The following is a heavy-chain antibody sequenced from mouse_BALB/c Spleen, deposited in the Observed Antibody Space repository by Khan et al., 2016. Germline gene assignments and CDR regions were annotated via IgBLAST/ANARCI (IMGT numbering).Heavy chain of an antibody. CDR3: ARKYGNYFDY. CDR2: INPSTGYT. D-gene: IGHD2-10*02. CDR1: GYTFTSYW. J-gene: IGHJ2*01. Sequence: QVRLQQPGAELAKPGASVKMSCKASGYTFTSYWMHWVKQRPGQGLEWIGYINPSTGYTEYNQKFKDKATLTADKSSSTAYMQLSSLTSEDSAVYYCARKYGNYFDYWGQGTTLTVSS. V-gene: IGHV1-7*01.